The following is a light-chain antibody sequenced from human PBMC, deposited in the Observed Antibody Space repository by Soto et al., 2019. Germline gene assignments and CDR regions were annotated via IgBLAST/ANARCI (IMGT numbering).Light chain of an antibody. CDR2: SAS. Sequence: DIQLTQSPSFLSASVGDRVSITCRASQGISTDLAWYRQKPGKAPNLLIYSASTLQSGVPSRFSGSGSGTDFTLTIISLQPEDFATYYCQQLNTYPVTFGPGTKVDIK. CDR1: QGISTD. V-gene: IGKV1-9*01. CDR3: QQLNTYPVT. J-gene: IGKJ3*01.